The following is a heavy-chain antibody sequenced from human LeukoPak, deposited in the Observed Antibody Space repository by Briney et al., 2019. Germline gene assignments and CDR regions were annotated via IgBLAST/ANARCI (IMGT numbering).Heavy chain of an antibody. CDR3: AKQLGYCSDGSCYFPY. V-gene: IGHV3-23*01. J-gene: IGHJ4*02. CDR2: ISNNGGYT. D-gene: IGHD2-15*01. CDR1: GFTFSSSA. Sequence: PGRSLRLSCAASGFTFSSSAMSWVRQAPGKGLEWVSAISNNGGYTYYADSVQGRFTISRDNSKSTLCLQMNSLRAEDMAVYYCAKQLGYCSDGSCYFPYWGQGTLVTVSS.